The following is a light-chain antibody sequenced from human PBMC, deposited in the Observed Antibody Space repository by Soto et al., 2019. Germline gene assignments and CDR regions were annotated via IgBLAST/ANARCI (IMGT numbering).Light chain of an antibody. J-gene: IGLJ2*01. CDR2: DVS. V-gene: IGLV2-14*01. CDR3: SSYTSSSTVV. CDR1: SSDVGGYNY. Sequence: QSALTQPASVSGSPGQSITISCTGTSSDVGGYNYVSWYQQHPGKAPKLMIYDVSNRPSGVSNRFSGSKSGNTASLTISGLQAEDEADYYCSSYTSSSTVVFAGGTKVT.